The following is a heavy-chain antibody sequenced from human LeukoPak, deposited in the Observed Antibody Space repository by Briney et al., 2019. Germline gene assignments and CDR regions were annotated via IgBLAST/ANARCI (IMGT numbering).Heavy chain of an antibody. J-gene: IGHJ4*02. CDR2: IYSDNT. V-gene: IGHV3-53*01. Sequence: GGSLRLSCTVSGFTVSSNSMSWVRQAPGRGLEWVSFIYSDNTHYSDSVKGRFTISRDNSKNTLYLQMNSVRAEDAAVYKCARRAGAYSHPYDYWGQGTLVTVSS. D-gene: IGHD4/OR15-4a*01. CDR3: ARRAGAYSHPYDY. CDR1: GFTVSSNS.